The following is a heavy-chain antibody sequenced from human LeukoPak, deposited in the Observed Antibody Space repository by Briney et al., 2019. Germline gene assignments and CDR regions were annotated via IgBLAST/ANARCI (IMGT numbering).Heavy chain of an antibody. V-gene: IGHV4/OR15-8*01. CDR1: GDSISSDNW. Sequence: PSETLSLTCVVSGDSISSDNWWNWVRQPPGKGLEWIGEIFHNGSPNYNPSLKSRVTISVDTSKNQFSLKLNSVTATDTAVYYCARHYGPWGQGTLVTVSS. J-gene: IGHJ4*02. CDR3: ARHYGP. D-gene: IGHD3-16*01. CDR2: IFHNGSP.